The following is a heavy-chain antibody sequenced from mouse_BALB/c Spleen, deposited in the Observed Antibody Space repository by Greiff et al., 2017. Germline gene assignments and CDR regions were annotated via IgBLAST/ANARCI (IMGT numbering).Heavy chain of an antibody. Sequence: EVKLMESGGGLVKPGGSLKLSCAASGFTFSSYAMSWVRQTPEKRLEWVATISSGGSYTYYPDSVKGRFTISRDNAKNTLYLQMSSLRSEDTAMYYCAREGTATEFAYWGQGTLVTVSA. D-gene: IGHD1-2*01. V-gene: IGHV5-9-3*01. CDR3: AREGTATEFAY. J-gene: IGHJ3*01. CDR1: GFTFSSYA. CDR2: ISSGGSYT.